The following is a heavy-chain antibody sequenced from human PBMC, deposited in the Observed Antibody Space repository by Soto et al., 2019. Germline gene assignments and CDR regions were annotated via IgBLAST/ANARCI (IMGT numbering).Heavy chain of an antibody. CDR1: GFTFSNFG. J-gene: IGHJ6*02. V-gene: IGHV3-30*18. Sequence: GGSLRLSCAASGFTFSNFGIHWVRQAPCKGLEWVAVISYDGSNKYYADSVKGRFTVSRDNSKNTLYMPMNSLRTEDTAVYYCAKMHSIASSQSYYYYALDVFGQGTTVTFSS. D-gene: IGHD6-6*01. CDR2: ISYDGSNK. CDR3: AKMHSIASSQSYYYYALDV.